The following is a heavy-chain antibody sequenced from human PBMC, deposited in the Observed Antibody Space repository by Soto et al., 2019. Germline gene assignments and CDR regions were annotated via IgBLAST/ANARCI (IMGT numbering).Heavy chain of an antibody. V-gene: IGHV1-8*01. CDR2: MNPDSGNT. Sequence: QVQMVQSGAEVKKPGASVKVSCKASGYTFINYDIHWVRQATGQGLEWMGWMNPDSGNTGQSKQFQGRVTMTRDTSIRTAYLELSSLRSEDTAVYYCARGRFRRTWFDPWGQGTLVTVSS. CDR1: GYTFINYD. CDR3: ARGRFRRTWFDP. D-gene: IGHD3-16*01. J-gene: IGHJ5*02.